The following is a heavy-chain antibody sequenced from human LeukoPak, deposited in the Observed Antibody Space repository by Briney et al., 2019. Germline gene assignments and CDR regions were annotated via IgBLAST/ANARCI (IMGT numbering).Heavy chain of an antibody. CDR1: GFTFSNYD. CDR3: ARGNILTGYSD. J-gene: IGHJ4*02. Sequence: GGSLRLSCAASGFTFSNYDMHWVRQVTGQGLEWVSAIGNGGDTYYAGSVKGRFTISRENAKNSLYLQMNGLRAGDTAVYYCARGNILTGYSDWGRGTLVTVSS. D-gene: IGHD3-9*01. CDR2: IGNGGDT. V-gene: IGHV3-13*04.